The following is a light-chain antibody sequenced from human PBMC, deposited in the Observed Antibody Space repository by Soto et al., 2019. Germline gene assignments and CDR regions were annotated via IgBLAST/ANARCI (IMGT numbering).Light chain of an antibody. Sequence: IQMTQSPSTLSGSVGDRFTITCRASHNIERWMAWYQQKPGKAPSLLIFDASTLHSGVPSRFSGSGSGTDFTLTISSLQPDDFATYYCQQFAIYPTFGQGTKVDIK. CDR2: DAS. CDR1: HNIERW. V-gene: IGKV1-5*01. CDR3: QQFAIYPT. J-gene: IGKJ1*01.